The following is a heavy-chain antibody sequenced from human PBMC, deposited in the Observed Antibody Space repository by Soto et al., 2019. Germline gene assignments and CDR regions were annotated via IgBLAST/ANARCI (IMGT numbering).Heavy chain of an antibody. Sequence: QVHLQESGPGLVKPSETLSLTCTVSGGSISNYYWSWIRQPPGKGLEWIGFMSYRGTTNYNPSLKSPVTISVDTSRNQFSLKLSSVTAADTAVYYCASRDSSSWSIDYWGQGTLVTVSS. V-gene: IGHV4-59*08. CDR1: GGSISNYY. CDR3: ASRDSSSWSIDY. J-gene: IGHJ4*02. CDR2: MSYRGTT. D-gene: IGHD6-13*01.